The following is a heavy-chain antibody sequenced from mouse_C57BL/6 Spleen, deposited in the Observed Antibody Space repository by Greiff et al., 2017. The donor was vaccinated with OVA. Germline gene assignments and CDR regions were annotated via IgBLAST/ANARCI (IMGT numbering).Heavy chain of an antibody. J-gene: IGHJ1*03. V-gene: IGHV2-2*01. CDR3: ARTGYYGSKGYWYFDV. Sequence: QVQLKESGPGLVQPSQSLSITCTVSGFSLTSYGVHWVRQSPGKGLEWLGVIWSGGSTDYNAAFISRLSISKDNSKSQVFFKMNSLQADDTAIYYWARTGYYGSKGYWYFDVWGTGTTVTVSS. CDR2: IWSGGST. D-gene: IGHD1-1*01. CDR1: GFSLTSYG.